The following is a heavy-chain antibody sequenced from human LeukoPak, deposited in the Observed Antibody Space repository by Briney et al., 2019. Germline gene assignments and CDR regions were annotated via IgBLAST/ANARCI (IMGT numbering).Heavy chain of an antibody. D-gene: IGHD6-13*01. CDR2: ISYDGSNK. CDR1: GFTFSSYA. J-gene: IGHJ4*02. Sequence: GRSLRLSCAASGFTFSSYAMHWVRQAPGKGLEWVAVISYDGSNKYFADSVKGRFTISRDNSKNTLYLQMNSLRAEDTAVYYCARVVGYSSSWMIDYWGQGTLVTVSS. CDR3: ARVVGYSSSWMIDY. V-gene: IGHV3-30-3*01.